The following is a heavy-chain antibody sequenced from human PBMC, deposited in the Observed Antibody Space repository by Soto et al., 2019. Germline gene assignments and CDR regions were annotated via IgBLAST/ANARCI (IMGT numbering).Heavy chain of an antibody. CDR2: ISGSGGST. V-gene: IGHV3-23*01. CDR1: GFTFSSYA. D-gene: IGHD6-19*01. CDR3: AKRIAVAGTVDY. J-gene: IGHJ4*02. Sequence: VGSLRLSCAASGFTFSSYAMSWVRQAPGKGLEWVSAISGSGGSTYYADSVKGRFTISRDNSKNTLYLQMNSLRAEDTAVYYCAKRIAVAGTVDYWGQGTLVTVSS.